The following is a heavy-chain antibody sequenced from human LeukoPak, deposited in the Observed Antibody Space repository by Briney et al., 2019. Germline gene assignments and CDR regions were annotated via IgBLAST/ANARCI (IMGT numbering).Heavy chain of an antibody. Sequence: ASVKVSCKASGYTFSSYGISWVRQAPGQGLEWMGWIGAYNGNTNDAQKFQGRVTMTTDTSKSTAYMELRSLRSDDTAIYFCARDRHYYETYNYHHFAYWGQGTLVTVSS. J-gene: IGHJ4*02. CDR3: ARDRHYYETYNYHHFAY. V-gene: IGHV1-18*01. D-gene: IGHD3-22*01. CDR2: IGAYNGNT. CDR1: GYTFSSYG.